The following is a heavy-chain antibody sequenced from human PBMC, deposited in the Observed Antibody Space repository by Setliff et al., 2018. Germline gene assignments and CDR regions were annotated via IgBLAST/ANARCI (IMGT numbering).Heavy chain of an antibody. J-gene: IGHJ5*02. V-gene: IGHV1-2*02. CDR3: ARGGGSYCAGNSRPTYWFDP. CDR2: IRPNGGGT. D-gene: IGHD2-21*01. Sequence: ASVKVSCKTSGYPFIEHYVNWVRQAPGQGLEWMGWIRPNGGGTHYAQKFQGRVTMTRDTANSTVYMDLSRLTSDDTAIYYCARGGGSYCAGNSRPTYWFDPWGQGTLVTVSS. CDR1: GYPFIEHY.